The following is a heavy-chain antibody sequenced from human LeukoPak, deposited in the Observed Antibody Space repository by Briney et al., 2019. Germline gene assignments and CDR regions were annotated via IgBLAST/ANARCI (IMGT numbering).Heavy chain of an antibody. Sequence: SETLTLTCTVSSGSISRYYWRWIRQAPGERLEWIADIYNSGGTNYNPALKSRVTISPDTSKNQFSLRLSSVTAADTAIYYCARTKYSWGVNWFDPWGQGTLVTVSS. J-gene: IGHJ5*02. CDR2: IYNSGGT. D-gene: IGHD3-10*01. CDR1: SGSISRYY. CDR3: ARTKYSWGVNWFDP. V-gene: IGHV4-59*08.